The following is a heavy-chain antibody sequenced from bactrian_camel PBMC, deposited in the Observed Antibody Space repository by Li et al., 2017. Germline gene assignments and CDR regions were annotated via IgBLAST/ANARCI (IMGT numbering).Heavy chain of an antibody. Sequence: VQLVESGGGSVQAGGSLRLSCAASGFTYSSNCMGWFRQAPGKEREGVATIWTAGGLTYYADSVKGRFTISIDNAKNMVYLQMNSLKPEDTAMYYCAASKVVGGLPTLDEDLFKYWGQGTQVTVS. J-gene: IGHJ4*01. CDR2: IWTAGGLT. V-gene: IGHV3S40*01. D-gene: IGHD6*01. CDR1: GFTYSSNC. CDR3: AASKVVGGLPTLDEDLFKY.